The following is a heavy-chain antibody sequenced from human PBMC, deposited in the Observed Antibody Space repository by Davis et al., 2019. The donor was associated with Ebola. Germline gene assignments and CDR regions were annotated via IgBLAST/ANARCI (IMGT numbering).Heavy chain of an antibody. CDR1: GFTLTKHA. J-gene: IGHJ4*02. V-gene: IGHV1-3*01. Sequence: AASVQVSCKASGFTLTKHAIHWVRQAPAQRLEWMGWVHGGNGNTKYSQRFQGRVTITTDTSASTVYLDLTSLRSEDTAVFYCARASFGYNSGWYADYWGPGSLVTVSS. CDR3: ARASFGYNSGWYADY. D-gene: IGHD6-19*01. CDR2: VHGGNGNT.